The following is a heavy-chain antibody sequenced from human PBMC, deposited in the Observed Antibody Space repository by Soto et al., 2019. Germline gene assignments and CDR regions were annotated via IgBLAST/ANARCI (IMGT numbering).Heavy chain of an antibody. CDR2: IRSKANSYAT. CDR3: TSLLRFLEWLSPPGERYAFDI. V-gene: IGHV3-73*01. Sequence: PGGSLRLSCAASGFTFSGSAMHWVRQASGKGLEWVGRIRSKANSYATAYAASVKGRFTISRDDSKNTAYLQMNSLKTEDTAVYYCTSLLRFLEWLSPPGERYAFDIWGQGTLVTVSS. J-gene: IGHJ3*02. CDR1: GFTFSGSA. D-gene: IGHD3-3*01.